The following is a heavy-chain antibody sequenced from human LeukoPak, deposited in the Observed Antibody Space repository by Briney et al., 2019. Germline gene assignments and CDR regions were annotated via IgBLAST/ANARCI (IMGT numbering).Heavy chain of an antibody. CDR3: ARGHYYDSSGYYGEVYY. V-gene: IGHV1-2*02. CDR2: INPNSGGT. D-gene: IGHD3-22*01. J-gene: IGHJ4*02. Sequence: ASVKVSCKASGYTFTGYYMHWVRQAPGQGLEWMGWINPNSGGTNYAQKFQGRVTMTRDTSISTAYMELSRLRSDDTAVYYCARGHYYDSSGYYGEVYYWGQGTPVTVSS. CDR1: GYTFTGYY.